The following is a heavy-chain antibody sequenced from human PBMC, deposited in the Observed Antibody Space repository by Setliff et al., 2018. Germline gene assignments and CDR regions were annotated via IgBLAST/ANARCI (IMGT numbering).Heavy chain of an antibody. CDR1: GLTFSRSW. J-gene: IGHJ6*03. V-gene: IGHV3-21*01. Sequence: GGSLRLSCAASGLTFSRSWMFWVRQAPGKGLEWVSAISSTSTYIYYADSVKGRFTISRDNSKNSLYLHMNSLRAEDTAVYYCTRARDIAPTYYYMDVWGKGTTVTVSS. CDR2: ISSTSTYI. D-gene: IGHD5-12*01. CDR3: TRARDIAPTYYYMDV.